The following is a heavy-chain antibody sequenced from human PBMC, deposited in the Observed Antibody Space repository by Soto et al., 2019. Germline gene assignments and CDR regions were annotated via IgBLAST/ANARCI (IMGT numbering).Heavy chain of an antibody. D-gene: IGHD2-2*01. J-gene: IGHJ6*02. CDR3: ARPPRTSYEVWGMDV. CDR1: GYSFTSYW. CDR2: IDPSDSYT. Sequence: GASLKISCKGSGYSFTSYWISWVRQMPGKGLEWMGRIDPSDSYTNYSPSFQGHVTISADKSISTAYLQWSSLKASDTAMYYCARPPRTSYEVWGMDVWGQGTTVTV. V-gene: IGHV5-10-1*01.